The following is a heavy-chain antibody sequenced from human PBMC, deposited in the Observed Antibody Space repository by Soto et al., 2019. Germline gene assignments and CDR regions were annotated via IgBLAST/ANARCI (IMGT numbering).Heavy chain of an antibody. Sequence: SQTLSLTCAISGDSVSSNSAAWNWIRQSPSRGLEWLGRTYYRSKWYNDYAVSVKSRITINPDTSKNQISLQLNSVTPEDTAVYYCASCRDIYGALCAHFDYWGRGILVTVSS. D-gene: IGHD5-12*01. J-gene: IGHJ4*02. CDR3: ASCRDIYGALCAHFDY. CDR2: TYYRSKWYN. CDR1: GDSVSSNSAA. V-gene: IGHV6-1*01.